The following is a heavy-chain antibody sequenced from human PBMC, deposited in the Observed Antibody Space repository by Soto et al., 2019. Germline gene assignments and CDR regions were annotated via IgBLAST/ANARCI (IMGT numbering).Heavy chain of an antibody. CDR1: GGSISSGGYY. J-gene: IGHJ6*02. Sequence: PSETLSLTCTVSGGSISSGGYYWSWIRQHPGKGLEWIGYIYYSGSTYYNPSLKSRVTISVDTSKNQFSLKLSSVTAADTAVYYCASSAGPPGDFFYYNGMDVWGQGTTVTVSS. D-gene: IGHD3-10*01. V-gene: IGHV4-31*03. CDR2: IYYSGST. CDR3: ASSAGPPGDFFYYNGMDV.